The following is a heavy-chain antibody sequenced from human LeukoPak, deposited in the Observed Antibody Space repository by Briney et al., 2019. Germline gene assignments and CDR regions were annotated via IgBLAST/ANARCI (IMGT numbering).Heavy chain of an antibody. CDR2: ISSSSGSI. J-gene: IGHJ4*02. Sequence: GGSLRLSCAASGFTVSSNYMSWVRQAPGKGLEWVSYISSSSGSIYYADSVKGRFSVSRDNAENSLYLQMNSLRDEDTAVYYCARSGGYSYGYVDYWGQGTLVTVSS. CDR1: GFTVSSNY. CDR3: ARSGGYSYGYVDY. V-gene: IGHV3-48*02. D-gene: IGHD5-18*01.